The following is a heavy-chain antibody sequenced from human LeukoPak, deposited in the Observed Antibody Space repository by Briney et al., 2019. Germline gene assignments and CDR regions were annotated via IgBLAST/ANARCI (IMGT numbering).Heavy chain of an antibody. CDR1: GFTXXXYS. Sequence: GFTXXXYSMNWVRQAPGKGLEWVSSISSSSSYIYYADSVKGRFTISRDIAKNSLYLQMNSLRAEDTAVYFCARVGYYDFWSGPGYGMDVWAQGTTVTVSS. CDR2: ISSSSSYI. J-gene: IGHJ6*02. D-gene: IGHD3-3*01. CDR3: ARVGYYDFWSGPGYGMDV. V-gene: IGHV3-21*01.